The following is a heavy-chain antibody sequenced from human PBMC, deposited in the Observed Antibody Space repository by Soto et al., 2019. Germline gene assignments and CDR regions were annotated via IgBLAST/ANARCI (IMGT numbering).Heavy chain of an antibody. CDR1: GGSISTFY. CDR2: IDTSGNT. D-gene: IGHD2-15*01. J-gene: IGHJ5*02. CDR3: ARVTPSPLIVRSSRGPWFDP. V-gene: IGHV4-4*07. Sequence: TLSLTSTVSGGSISTFYWNWIRQPAGNELEWIGRIDTSGNTNYNPSLKSRVTMSVDTSKMQVSLKLSSVTAAETAVYFCARVTPSPLIVRSSRGPWFDPWGQGTLVTVSS.